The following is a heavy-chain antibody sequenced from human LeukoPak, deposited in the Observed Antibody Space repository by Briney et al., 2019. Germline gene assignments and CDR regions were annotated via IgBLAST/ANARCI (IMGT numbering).Heavy chain of an antibody. CDR1: GYTFTSYD. Sequence: GASVKVSCKASGYTFTSYDINWVRQATGQGLEWMGWMNPNSGNTGYAQKFQGRVTMTRNTSISTAYMELSSLRSEDTAVYYCARDRGGTTGMSPEEPDAFDIWGQGTMVTVSS. J-gene: IGHJ3*02. V-gene: IGHV1-8*01. D-gene: IGHD1-1*01. CDR2: MNPNSGNT. CDR3: ARDRGGTTGMSPEEPDAFDI.